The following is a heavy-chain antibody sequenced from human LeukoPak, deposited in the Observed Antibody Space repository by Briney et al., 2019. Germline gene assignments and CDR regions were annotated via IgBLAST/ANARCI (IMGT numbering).Heavy chain of an antibody. Sequence: SETLSLTCTVSGGSISSHYCTWIRQPPGKGLEWIGYISYSGSTNYNPSLKSRVTISVDTSKNQFSLKLTSVTAADTAVYYYARGPSFSGYVNYWGQGTLVTVSS. CDR2: ISYSGST. CDR3: ARGPSFSGYVNY. CDR1: GGSISSHY. J-gene: IGHJ4*02. V-gene: IGHV4-59*11. D-gene: IGHD5-12*01.